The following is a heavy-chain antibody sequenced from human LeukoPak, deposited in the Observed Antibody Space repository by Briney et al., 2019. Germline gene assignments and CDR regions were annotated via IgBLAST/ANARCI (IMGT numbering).Heavy chain of an antibody. Sequence: GASVKVSCKASGYTFTSYGISWVRQAPGQGLEWMGWISAYNGNTNYAQKLQGRVTMTTDTSTSTAYMELRSLRSDDTAVYYCARFLVGATYVYYFDYWGQGTLVTVSS. V-gene: IGHV1-18*01. CDR2: ISAYNGNT. D-gene: IGHD1-26*01. CDR3: ARFLVGATYVYYFDY. J-gene: IGHJ4*02. CDR1: GYTFTSYG.